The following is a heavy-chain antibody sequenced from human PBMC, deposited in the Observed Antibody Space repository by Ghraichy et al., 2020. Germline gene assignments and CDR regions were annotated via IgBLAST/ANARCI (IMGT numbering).Heavy chain of an antibody. CDR3: ARDYYDSSVFDY. CDR2: INPNSGGT. Sequence: ASVKVSCKASGYTFTGYYMHWVRQAPGQGLEWMGWINPNSGGTNYAQKFQGRVTMTRDTSISTAYMELSRLRSDDTAVYYCARDYYDSSVFDYWGQGTLVTVSS. D-gene: IGHD3-22*01. CDR1: GYTFTGYY. J-gene: IGHJ4*02. V-gene: IGHV1-2*02.